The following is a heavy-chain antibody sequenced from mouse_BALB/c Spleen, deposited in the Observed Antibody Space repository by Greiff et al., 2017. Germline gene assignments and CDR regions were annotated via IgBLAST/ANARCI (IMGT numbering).Heavy chain of an antibody. CDR1: GFTFTDYY. J-gene: IGHJ3*01. Sequence: EVQLQQSGGGLVQPGGSLRLSCATSGFTFTDYYMSWVRQPPGKALEWLGFIRNKANGYTTEYSASVKGRFTISRDNSQSILYLQMNTLRAEDSATYYCARDTTATAYWGQGTLVTVSA. CDR3: ARDTTATAY. D-gene: IGHD1-2*01. CDR2: IRNKANGYTT. V-gene: IGHV7-3*02.